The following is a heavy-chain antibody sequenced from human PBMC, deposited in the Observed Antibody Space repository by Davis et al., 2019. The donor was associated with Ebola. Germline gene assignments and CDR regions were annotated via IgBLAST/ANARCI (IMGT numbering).Heavy chain of an antibody. CDR2: ISYDGSNK. V-gene: IGHV3-30*18. Sequence: GESLKISCGASGFTFSSYGMHWVRQAPGKGLEWVAVISYDGSNKYYADSVKGRFSISRDNSKNTLYLQMNSLRAEDTAVYYCAKDQNLAYYDSSDYYPAVYWGQGTLVTVSS. J-gene: IGHJ4*02. D-gene: IGHD3-22*01. CDR1: GFTFSSYG. CDR3: AKDQNLAYYDSSDYYPAVY.